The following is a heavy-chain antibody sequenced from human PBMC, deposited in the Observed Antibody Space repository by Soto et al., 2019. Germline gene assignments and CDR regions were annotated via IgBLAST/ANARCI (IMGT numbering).Heavy chain of an antibody. CDR3: ASSGYFASGGDYQYNGLDV. Sequence: EVQLVESGGGLVKPGGSLRLSCAASGFTFFNYNINWVRQAPGKGLERGASISSSGPYIFDADSVKGRFTISRDDAKNSLYLQMNSLRDKDTAVYSCASSGYFASGGDYQYNGLDVWGRGTTVTVSS. J-gene: IGHJ6*02. CDR1: GFTFFNYN. V-gene: IGHV3-21*01. CDR2: ISSSGPYI. D-gene: IGHD3-10*01.